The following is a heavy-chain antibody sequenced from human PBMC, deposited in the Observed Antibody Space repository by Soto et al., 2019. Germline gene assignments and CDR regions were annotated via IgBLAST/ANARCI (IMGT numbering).Heavy chain of an antibody. CDR2: IIPIFGTA. J-gene: IGHJ3*02. D-gene: IGHD3-10*01. CDR3: ARGYYGSGSYYPFDI. CDR1: GGTFSSYA. Sequence: ASVKVSCKASGGTFSSYAISWVRQAPGQGLEWMGGIIPIFGTANYAQKFQGRVTITADESTSTAYMELSSLRSEDTAVYYCARGYYGSGSYYPFDIWGQGTMVTVSS. V-gene: IGHV1-69*13.